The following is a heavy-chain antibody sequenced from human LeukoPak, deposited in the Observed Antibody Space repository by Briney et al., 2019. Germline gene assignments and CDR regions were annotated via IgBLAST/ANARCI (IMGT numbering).Heavy chain of an antibody. V-gene: IGHV1-46*01. CDR3: ARVAARPAGWSDP. Sequence: ASVKVSCKASGYTFTSYYMHWVRQAPGQGLEWMGIINPSGGSTSYAQKFQGRVTMTRDMSTSTVYMELSSLRSEDTAVYYCARVAARPAGWSDPWGQGTLVTVSS. CDR1: GYTFTSYY. D-gene: IGHD6-6*01. CDR2: INPSGGST. J-gene: IGHJ5*02.